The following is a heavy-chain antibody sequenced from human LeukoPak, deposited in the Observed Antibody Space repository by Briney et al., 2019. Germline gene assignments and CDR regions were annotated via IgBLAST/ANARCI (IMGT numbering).Heavy chain of an antibody. CDR3: ARESVLRYFDSRSGWFDP. CDR2: FDPEDGET. V-gene: IGHV1-24*01. J-gene: IGHJ5*02. CDR1: GYTLTELS. D-gene: IGHD3-9*01. Sequence: ASVKVSCKVSGYTLTELSMHWVRQAPGKGLEWMGGFDPEDGETIYAQKFQGRVTMTRDMSTSTVYMELSRLRSDDTAVYYCARESVLRYFDSRSGWFDPWGQGTLVTVSS.